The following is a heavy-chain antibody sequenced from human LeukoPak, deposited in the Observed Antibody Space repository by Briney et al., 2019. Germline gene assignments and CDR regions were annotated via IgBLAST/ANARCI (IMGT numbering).Heavy chain of an antibody. Sequence: QSGGSTRLSCAAAGFTFSSYAMSWVRQAPGKGLEWVSAISGSGGSTHYADSVKGRFTISRDNSKNTLYLQMNSLRAEDTAVYYCAKGRGYYDSSILDYWGQGTLVTVSS. D-gene: IGHD3-22*01. CDR3: AKGRGYYDSSILDY. CDR1: GFTFSSYA. V-gene: IGHV3-23*01. CDR2: ISGSGGST. J-gene: IGHJ4*02.